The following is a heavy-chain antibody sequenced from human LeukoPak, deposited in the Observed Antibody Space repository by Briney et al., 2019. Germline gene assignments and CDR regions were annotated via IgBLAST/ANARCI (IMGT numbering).Heavy chain of an antibody. Sequence: ASVKVSCKASGYTFTGYYMNWWRQAPGQGLEWMGWINPNSGCTNYAQKFQGRVTMTRDTTISTAHTEPSRLRSDDTAVDCCARGRGGEFVYWGQGTLVTVSS. D-gene: IGHD3-10*01. J-gene: IGHJ4*02. V-gene: IGHV1-2*02. CDR2: INPNSGCT. CDR3: ARGRGGEFVY. CDR1: GYTFTGYY.